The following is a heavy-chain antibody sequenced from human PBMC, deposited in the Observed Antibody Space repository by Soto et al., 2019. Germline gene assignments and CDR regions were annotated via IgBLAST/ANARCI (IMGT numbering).Heavy chain of an antibody. CDR2: IIPILGIA. Sequence: ASVKVSCKASGGTFSSYTISWVRQAPGQGLEWMGRIIPILGIANYAQKFQGRVTITADKSTSTAYMELSSLRSEDTAVYYCARGVVPAHAKLPYYYYYYMDVWGKGTTVTVSS. J-gene: IGHJ6*03. CDR3: ARGVVPAHAKLPYYYYYYMDV. V-gene: IGHV1-69*02. D-gene: IGHD2-2*01. CDR1: GGTFSSYT.